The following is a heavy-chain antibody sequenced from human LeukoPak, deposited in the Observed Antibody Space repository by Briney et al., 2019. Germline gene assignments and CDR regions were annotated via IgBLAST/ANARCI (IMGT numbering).Heavy chain of an antibody. CDR1: GGSISSYY. CDR2: IYTSGST. Sequence: PSETLSLTCTVSGGSISSYYWSWIRQPPGKGLEWIGYIYTSGSTNYNPSLKSRVTISVDTSRNQFSLKLSSVTAADTAVYYCARRKWELLRGYYFDYWGQGTLVTVSS. J-gene: IGHJ4*02. CDR3: ARRKWELLRGYYFDY. V-gene: IGHV4-4*09. D-gene: IGHD1-26*01.